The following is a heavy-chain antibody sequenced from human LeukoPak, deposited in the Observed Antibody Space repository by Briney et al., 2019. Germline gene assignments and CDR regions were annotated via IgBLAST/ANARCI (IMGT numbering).Heavy chain of an antibody. CDR3: ARGGTSFYPYTYYGMDV. CDR2: INHSGST. J-gene: IGHJ6*02. V-gene: IGHV4-34*01. D-gene: IGHD3/OR15-3a*01. CDR1: GFTFSNYW. Sequence: GSLRLSCVASGFTFSNYWMSWIRQPPGKGLEWIGEINHSGSTDYNPSLKSRVTISIDTSKNQVSLKLTSVTAADTAVYYCARGGTSFYPYTYYGMDVWGQGATVTVSS.